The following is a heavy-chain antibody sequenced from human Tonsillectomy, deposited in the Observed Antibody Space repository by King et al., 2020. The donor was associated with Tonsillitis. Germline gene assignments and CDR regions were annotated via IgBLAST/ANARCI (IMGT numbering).Heavy chain of an antibody. CDR2: IKVDGSEI. J-gene: IGHJ2*01. CDR3: ARGGTRDLDV. D-gene: IGHD1-1*01. Sequence: VQLVESGGGLVQPGGSLRLSCAASGFNFRGSWMSWVRQAPGTGLEWVANIKVDGSEIYHAESVKGRFTISRDNAKNSLYLQMNSLRVEDTAVYYCARGGTRDLDVWGRGTLVTVSS. CDR1: GFNFRGSW. V-gene: IGHV3-7*01.